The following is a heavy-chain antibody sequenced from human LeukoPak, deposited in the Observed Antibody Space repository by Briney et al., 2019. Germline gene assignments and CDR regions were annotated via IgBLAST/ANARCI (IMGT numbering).Heavy chain of an antibody. V-gene: IGHV1-69*05. Sequence: AASVKVSCKASGGTFSSYAISWVRQAPGQGLEWMGGIIPIFGTANYAQKFQGRVTITTDESTGTAYMELSSLRSEDTAVYYCARGSSTNPLLEDYWGQGTLVTVSS. J-gene: IGHJ4*02. CDR2: IIPIFGTA. CDR3: ARGSSTNPLLEDY. CDR1: GGTFSSYA. D-gene: IGHD2-2*01.